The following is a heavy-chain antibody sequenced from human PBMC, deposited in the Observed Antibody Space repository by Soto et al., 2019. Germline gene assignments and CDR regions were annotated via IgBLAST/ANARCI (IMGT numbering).Heavy chain of an antibody. CDR1: GGSFSGYY. D-gene: IGHD3-22*01. CDR3: AGRNGYYSGIDY. J-gene: IGHJ4*02. V-gene: IGHV4-34*02. Sequence: QVQLQQWGAGLLKPSETLSLTCVVYGGSFSGYYWGWIRQPPGKGLEWFGEVNHSGGIDYYPSLKSRVTISVDTSKNQFSLKLSSVTAADTAVYYCAGRNGYYSGIDYWGQGTLVTVSS. CDR2: VNHSGGI.